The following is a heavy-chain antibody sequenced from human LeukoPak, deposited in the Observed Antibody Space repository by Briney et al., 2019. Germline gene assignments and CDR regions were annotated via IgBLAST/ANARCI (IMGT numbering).Heavy chain of an antibody. CDR3: ARSLNGIAVVFDAFDI. D-gene: IGHD6-19*01. J-gene: IGHJ3*02. V-gene: IGHV4-38-2*02. CDR2: IYHSGST. CDR1: GYSISSGYY. Sequence: SETLSLTCTVSGYSISSGYYWGWIRQPPGKGLEWIGSIYHSGSTYYNPSLKSRVTISVDTSKKQFSLKLGSVTAADTAVYYCARSLNGIAVVFDAFDIWGQGTMVTVSS.